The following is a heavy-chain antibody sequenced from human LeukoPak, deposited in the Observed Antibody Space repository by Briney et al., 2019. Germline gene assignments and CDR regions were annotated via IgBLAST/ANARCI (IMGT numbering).Heavy chain of an antibody. CDR2: ISGSGGST. J-gene: IGHJ3*02. CDR3: ARDDLGYYYDSSGYYSAFDI. CDR1: GFTFSSYA. Sequence: GGSLRLSCAASGFTFSSYAMSWVRQAPGKGLEWVSAISGSGGSTYYADSVKGRFTISRDNSKNTLYLQMNSLRAEDTAVYYCARDDLGYYYDSSGYYSAFDIWGQGTMVTVSS. D-gene: IGHD3-22*01. V-gene: IGHV3-23*01.